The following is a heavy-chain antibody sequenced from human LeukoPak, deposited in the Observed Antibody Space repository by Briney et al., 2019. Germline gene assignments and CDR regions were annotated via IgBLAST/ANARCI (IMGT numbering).Heavy chain of an antibody. CDR3: ARDQAPSGGYWYFDR. Sequence: SETLSLACTVSGGSISSYYWSWIRQPPGKGLEWIGYIYYSGSTNYNPSLKSRVTISVDTSKNQFSLKLSSVTAADAAVYYCARDQAPSGGYWYFDRLVRGTLVTVSS. J-gene: IGHJ2*01. V-gene: IGHV4-59*01. CDR1: GGSISSYY. D-gene: IGHD3-16*01. CDR2: IYYSGST.